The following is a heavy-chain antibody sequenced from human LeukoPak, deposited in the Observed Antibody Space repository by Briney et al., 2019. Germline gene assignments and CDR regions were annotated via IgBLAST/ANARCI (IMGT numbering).Heavy chain of an antibody. Sequence: GGSLRLSCAASGFTFTSYSMNWVRQAPGKGLEWVSTISGGGGSTYYADSVKGRFTISRDNFKSTLCLQMNSLRAEDTAVYYCAKQLGYCSDGSCYFPYWGQGTLVTVSS. CDR2: ISGGGGST. D-gene: IGHD2-15*01. J-gene: IGHJ4*02. CDR1: GFTFTSYS. CDR3: AKQLGYCSDGSCYFPY. V-gene: IGHV3-23*01.